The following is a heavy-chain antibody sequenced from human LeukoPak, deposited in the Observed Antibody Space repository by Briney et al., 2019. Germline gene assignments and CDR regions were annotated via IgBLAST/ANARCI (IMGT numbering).Heavy chain of an antibody. V-gene: IGHV1-18*01. Sequence: ASVKVSVKASGYTFTSYGISWVRQAPGQGLEWMGWISAYNGNTNYAQKLQGRVTMTTDTSTSTAYMELRSLRSDDTAVYYCARDLRRNNWFDPWGQGTLVTVSS. CDR1: GYTFTSYG. CDR3: ARDLRRNNWFDP. CDR2: ISAYNGNT. J-gene: IGHJ5*02.